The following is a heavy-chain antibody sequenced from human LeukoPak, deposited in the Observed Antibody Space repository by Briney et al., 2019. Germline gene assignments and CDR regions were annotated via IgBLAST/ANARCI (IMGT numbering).Heavy chain of an antibody. CDR2: ISGSGGST. CDR3: AKEPRGVVAANNWFDP. V-gene: IGHV3-23*01. Sequence: GGSLRLSCAASGFTFSSYAMSWVRQAPGKGLEWVSAISGSGGSTYYADSVKGRFTISRDNSKNTLYLQMNSLRAEDTAVYYCAKEPRGVVAANNWFDPWGRGTLVTVSS. D-gene: IGHD2-15*01. J-gene: IGHJ5*02. CDR1: GFTFSSYA.